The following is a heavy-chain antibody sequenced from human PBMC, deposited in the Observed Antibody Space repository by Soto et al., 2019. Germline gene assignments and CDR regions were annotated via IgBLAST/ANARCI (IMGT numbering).Heavy chain of an antibody. CDR2: MNPNSANT. D-gene: IGHD3-16*01. CDR3: AREGVRGMVV. CDR1: GYTFTSYD. Sequence: QVQLVQSGAEVKKPGASVKVSCKASGYTFTSYDINWVRQATGQGLEWMGWMNPNSANTGYAQKFQGRVTMTRNTAPSTAYMELRSLRAEGTAVYQCAREGVRGMVVWGQGNTVSVSS. V-gene: IGHV1-8*01. J-gene: IGHJ6*02.